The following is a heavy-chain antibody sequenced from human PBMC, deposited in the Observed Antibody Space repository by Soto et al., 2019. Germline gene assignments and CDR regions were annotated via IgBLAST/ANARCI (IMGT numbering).Heavy chain of an antibody. V-gene: IGHV3-74*01. D-gene: IGHD2-15*01. CDR2: INSDGSST. CDR3: ARGAVVVEIWFDP. Sequence: GGSLRLSCAASGFTFSSYWMHWVRQAPGKGLVWVSRINSDGSSTSYADSVKGRFTISRDNAKNTLYLQMNSLRAEDTAVYYCARGAVVVEIWFDPWGQGTLVTVSS. CDR1: GFTFSSYW. J-gene: IGHJ5*02.